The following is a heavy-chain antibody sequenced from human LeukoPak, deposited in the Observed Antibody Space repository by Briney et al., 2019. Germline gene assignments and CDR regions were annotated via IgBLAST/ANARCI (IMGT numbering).Heavy chain of an antibody. Sequence: KSGESLKISCKGSGYSFPIYWIGWVRQMPGKGLEWMGIIYPGDSDTRYSPSFQSQITISADKSISTAYLQWSSLKASDTAMYYCARRSTYGSGTNYLFDYWGQGTLVTVSS. CDR2: IYPGDSDT. CDR3: ARRSTYGSGTNYLFDY. CDR1: GYSFPIYW. V-gene: IGHV5-51*01. D-gene: IGHD3-10*01. J-gene: IGHJ4*02.